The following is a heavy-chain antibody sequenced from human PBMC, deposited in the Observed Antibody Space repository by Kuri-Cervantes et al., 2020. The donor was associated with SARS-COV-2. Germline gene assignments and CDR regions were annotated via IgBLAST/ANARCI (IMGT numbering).Heavy chain of an antibody. V-gene: IGHV3-13*01. Sequence: GGSLRLSCAASGFTFSSYDMHWVRQATRKGLEWVSAIGTAGDTYYPGSVKGRFTISRDNSKNTLYLQMNSLRAEDTAVYYCAKVRRVSPDAFDIWGQGTMVTVSS. CDR3: AKVRRVSPDAFDI. CDR1: GFTFSSYD. CDR2: IGTAGDT. J-gene: IGHJ3*02.